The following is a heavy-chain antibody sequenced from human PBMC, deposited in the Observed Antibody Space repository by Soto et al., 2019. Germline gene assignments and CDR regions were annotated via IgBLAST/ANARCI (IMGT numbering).Heavy chain of an antibody. D-gene: IGHD2-2*01. J-gene: IGHJ4*02. CDR1: GFTFSDHY. CDR3: AREDIVVVPAATPLDY. CDR2: TRNKANSYTT. V-gene: IGHV3-72*01. Sequence: GGSLRLSCAASGFTFSDHYMDWVRQAPGKGLEWAGRTRNKANSYTTEYAASVKGRFTISRDDSKNSLYLQMNSLKTEDTAVYYCAREDIVVVPAATPLDYWGQGTLVTVSS.